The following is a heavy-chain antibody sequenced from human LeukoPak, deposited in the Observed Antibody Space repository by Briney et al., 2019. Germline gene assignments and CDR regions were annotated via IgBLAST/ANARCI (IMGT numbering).Heavy chain of an antibody. CDR3: AKKLVPAAPLGFYYGMDV. Sequence: GGSLRLSCVASGFTFSNYGMHWVRQAPGKGLEWVAVISYDGSNKYYADSVKGRFTISRDNSKNTVYLQMNTLRAEDAAVYYCAKKLVPAAPLGFYYGMDVWGKGTTVTVSS. CDR2: ISYDGSNK. V-gene: IGHV3-30*18. CDR1: GFTFSNYG. J-gene: IGHJ6*04. D-gene: IGHD2-2*01.